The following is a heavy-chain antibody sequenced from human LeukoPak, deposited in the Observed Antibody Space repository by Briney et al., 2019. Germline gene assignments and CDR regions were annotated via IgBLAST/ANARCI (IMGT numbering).Heavy chain of an antibody. V-gene: IGHV2-5*02. CDR2: IFWDDDK. J-gene: IGHJ4*02. D-gene: IGHD3-22*01. CDR3: AHTYSSGYSLYFDY. CDR1: GFSLSTSGVG. Sequence: SGPTLVNPTQTLTLTCTFSGFSLSTSGVGVGWIRQPPGKHLEWLALIFWDDDKRYSPSLKSRLTITKDTSKNQVVLTMTSMDPVDTATYYCAHTYSSGYSLYFDYWGQGTLVTVSS.